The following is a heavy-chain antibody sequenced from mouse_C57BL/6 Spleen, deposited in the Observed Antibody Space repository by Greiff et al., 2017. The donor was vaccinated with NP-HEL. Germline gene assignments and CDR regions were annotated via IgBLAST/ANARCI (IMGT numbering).Heavy chain of an antibody. CDR1: GYTFTSYW. Sequence: QVQLQQPGAELVMPGASVKLSCKASGYTFTSYWMHWVKQRPGQGLEWIGGIDPSDSYTNYNQKFKGKSTLTVDKSSSTAYMQLSSLTSEDSAVYYCARLYDYHSMDYWGQGTSVTVSS. CDR2: IDPSDSYT. D-gene: IGHD2-3*01. V-gene: IGHV1-69*01. J-gene: IGHJ4*01. CDR3: ARLYDYHSMDY.